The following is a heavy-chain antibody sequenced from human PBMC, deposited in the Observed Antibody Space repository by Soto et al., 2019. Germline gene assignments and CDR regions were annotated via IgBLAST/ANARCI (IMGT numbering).Heavy chain of an antibody. CDR3: ARGGVHSGPSGFDY. CDR1: GGSISSSSYY. D-gene: IGHD1-26*01. V-gene: IGHV4-39*01. J-gene: IGHJ4*02. Sequence: ETLSLTCSVSGGSISSSSYYWGWIRQPPGKGLEWIGSIYYSGSTYYNPSLKSRVAISVDTSKNQFSLKLSSVTAADTAVYYCARGGVHSGPSGFDYWGQGTLVTVSS. CDR2: IYYSGST.